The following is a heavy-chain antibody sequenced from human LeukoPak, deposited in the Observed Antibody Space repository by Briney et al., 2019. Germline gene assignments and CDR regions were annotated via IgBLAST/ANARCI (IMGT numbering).Heavy chain of an antibody. J-gene: IGHJ6*03. Sequence: HGESLKISCKGSGYSFTSYWIGWVRQMPGKGLEWMGIIYPGDSDTRYSPSFQGQVTISADKSISTAYPQWSSLKASDTAMYYCARSPSVTYYYYYYMDVWGKGTTVTVSS. CDR2: IYPGDSDT. V-gene: IGHV5-51*01. CDR1: GYSFTSYW. CDR3: ARSPSVTYYYYYYMDV. D-gene: IGHD5/OR15-5a*01.